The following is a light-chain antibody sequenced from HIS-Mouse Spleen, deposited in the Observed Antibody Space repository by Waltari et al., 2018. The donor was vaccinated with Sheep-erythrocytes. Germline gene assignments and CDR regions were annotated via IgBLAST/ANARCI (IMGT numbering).Light chain of an antibody. J-gene: IGLJ1*01. V-gene: IGLV2-11*01. Sequence: QSALTQPRSVSGSPGQSVTISCTGTSSDVGGYNYVSWYQQHPGKAPKLMIYDVSKRPSGVPDRFSGSKSGNTASLTISGLQAEDEADYYCCSNREEYAGSYNHVFATGTKVTVL. CDR2: DVS. CDR1: SSDVGGYNY. CDR3: CSNREEYAGSYNHV.